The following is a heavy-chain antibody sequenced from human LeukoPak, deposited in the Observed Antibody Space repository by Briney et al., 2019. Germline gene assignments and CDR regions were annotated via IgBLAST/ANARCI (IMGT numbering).Heavy chain of an antibody. J-gene: IGHJ4*02. CDR2: ISYDGINK. Sequence: GGSLRLSCAASGFTFSDYGLHWVRQAPGKGLEWVAVISYDGINKYYADSVKGRFTISRDNSKNTLSLRMNSLRAEDTAVYYCATIRDWPRDYWGQGTLVTVSS. D-gene: IGHD2-21*02. V-gene: IGHV3-30*03. CDR1: GFTFSDYG. CDR3: ATIRDWPRDY.